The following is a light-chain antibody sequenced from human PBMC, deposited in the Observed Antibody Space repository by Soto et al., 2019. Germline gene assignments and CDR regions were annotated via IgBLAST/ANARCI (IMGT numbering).Light chain of an antibody. CDR2: EAS. CDR1: QSVNRY. Sequence: EIVLTQSPATLSLSPGERATLSCMASQSVNRYLAWYQQKPGQAPRLLIYEASNRATGIPARISGSGSGTDFTLTISSLEPEDFAVYYCQQHSNWPTTFGQGTRLEIK. CDR3: QQHSNWPTT. V-gene: IGKV3-11*01. J-gene: IGKJ5*01.